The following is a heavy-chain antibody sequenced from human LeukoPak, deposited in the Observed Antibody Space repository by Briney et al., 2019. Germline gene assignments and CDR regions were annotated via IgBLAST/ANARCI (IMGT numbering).Heavy chain of an antibody. Sequence: SETLSLTCTVSGGSISSSSYYWGWIRQPPGKGLEWIGSIYYSGSTYYNPSLRSRVTISVDTSKNQFSLKLSSVTAADTAVYYCASILGYCSNTSCRYFDYWGQGTLVTVSS. CDR2: IYYSGST. CDR3: ASILGYCSNTSCRYFDY. CDR1: GGSISSSSYY. D-gene: IGHD2-2*01. V-gene: IGHV4-39*01. J-gene: IGHJ4*02.